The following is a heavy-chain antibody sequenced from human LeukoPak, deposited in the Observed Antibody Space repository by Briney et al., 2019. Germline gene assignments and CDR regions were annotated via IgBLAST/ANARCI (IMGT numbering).Heavy chain of an antibody. Sequence: AGGSLRLSCAASEFSVGSNYMTWVRQAPGKGLEWVSLIYSGGSTYYADSVKGRFTISRDNSKNTLYLQMNSLRAEDTAVYYCARDKPGGSGSLDYWGQGTLVTVSS. CDR2: IYSGGST. CDR1: EFSVGSNY. D-gene: IGHD3-10*01. CDR3: ARDKPGGSGSLDY. V-gene: IGHV3-66*01. J-gene: IGHJ4*02.